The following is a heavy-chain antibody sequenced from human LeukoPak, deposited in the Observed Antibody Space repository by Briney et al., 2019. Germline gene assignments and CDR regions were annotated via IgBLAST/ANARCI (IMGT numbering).Heavy chain of an antibody. J-gene: IGHJ6*03. V-gene: IGHV3-43D*03. D-gene: IGHD3-3*01. CDR2: ISWDGGST. CDR3: ARGHYDPSPASWYYYYMDV. Sequence: GGSLRLSCAASGFTFDDYAMHWVRQAPGKGLEWVSLISWDGGSTYYADSVKGRFTISRDNSKNSLYLQMNSLRAEDTAVYYCARGHYDPSPASWYYYYMDVWGKGTTVTVSS. CDR1: GFTFDDYA.